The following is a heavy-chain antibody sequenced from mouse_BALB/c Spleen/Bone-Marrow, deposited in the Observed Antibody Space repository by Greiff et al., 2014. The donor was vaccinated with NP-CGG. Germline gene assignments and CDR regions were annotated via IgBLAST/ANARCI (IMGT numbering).Heavy chain of an antibody. D-gene: IGHD2-4*01. Sequence: EVQLQESGPELVKPGASVKMSCKASGYTFTSYVMHWVKQKPGQGLEWIGYFNPYNDGHKYNEKFKGKATLTSDKYSSTAYMELSSLTSEYAAVYYCTRKGKLYYDSTYWYFDVWGAGTTVTISS. CDR3: TRKGKLYYDSTYWYFDV. CDR2: FNPYNDGH. CDR1: GYTFTSYV. J-gene: IGHJ1*01. V-gene: IGHV1-14*01.